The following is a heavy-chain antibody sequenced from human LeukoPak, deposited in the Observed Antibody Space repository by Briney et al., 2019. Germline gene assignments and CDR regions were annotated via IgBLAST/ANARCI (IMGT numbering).Heavy chain of an antibody. CDR2: ISGTANT. D-gene: IGHD6-19*01. CDR3: ARSYSSSVGFDP. J-gene: IGHJ5*02. V-gene: IGHV4-34*01. CDR1: GGSFSDYY. Sequence: SETLSLTCAVYGGSFSDYYWTWIRQPPGERLEWIGEISGTANTKYSPSLKSRVTISVDTSKNQFSLRLRSVTAADTAVYYCARSYSSSVGFDPWGQGTLVTVSS.